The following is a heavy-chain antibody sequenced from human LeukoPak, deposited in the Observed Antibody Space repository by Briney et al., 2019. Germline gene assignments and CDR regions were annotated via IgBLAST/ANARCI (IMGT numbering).Heavy chain of an antibody. Sequence: GGSLRLSCAASGFNFSKPWMSWVRQARGKGLEWVASIKLDGSDKYYLDAVKGRFTISRDSAKNSLFLEMNSLRAEDTAVYYCVRNGGSFDYWGQGTLVTVSS. CDR1: GFNFSKPW. D-gene: IGHD2-15*01. CDR2: IKLDGSDK. CDR3: VRNGGSFDY. J-gene: IGHJ4*02. V-gene: IGHV3-7*01.